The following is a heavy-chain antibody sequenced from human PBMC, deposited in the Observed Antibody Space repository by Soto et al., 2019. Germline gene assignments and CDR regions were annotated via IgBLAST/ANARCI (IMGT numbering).Heavy chain of an antibody. Sequence: GGSLRLSCAASGFTFSSYGMHWVRQGPGKGLERVAVMSYDGSNRYYSDSVKGRFAASRVSSNNTVVLQMKRLMAEDAAGYYCARGGGGYYSYGMDLWGQGTTVTV. J-gene: IGHJ6*02. V-gene: IGHV3-30*03. CDR3: ARGGGGYYSYGMDL. D-gene: IGHD2-15*01. CDR2: MSYDGSNR. CDR1: GFTFSSYG.